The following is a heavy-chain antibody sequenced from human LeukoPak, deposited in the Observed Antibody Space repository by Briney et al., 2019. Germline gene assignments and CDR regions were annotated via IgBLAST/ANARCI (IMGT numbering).Heavy chain of an antibody. Sequence: GASVKVSCKASGYTFTSYGISWVRQAPGQGLEWKGWISAYNGNTNYAQKLQGRVTMTTDTSTSTAYMELRSLRSDDTAVYYCARGIGVGGGDNWFDPWGQGTLVTVSS. V-gene: IGHV1-18*01. CDR1: GYTFTSYG. CDR3: ARGIGVGGGDNWFDP. CDR2: ISAYNGNT. J-gene: IGHJ5*02. D-gene: IGHD3-10*01.